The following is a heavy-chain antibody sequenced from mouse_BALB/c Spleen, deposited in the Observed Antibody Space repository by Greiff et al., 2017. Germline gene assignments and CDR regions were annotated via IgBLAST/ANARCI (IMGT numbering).Heavy chain of an antibody. CDR2: IFPGDGST. Sequence: VKLQESGAELVKPGASVKLSCKASGYTFTSYDINWVRQRPEQGLEWIGWIFPGDGSTKYNEKFKGKATLTTDKSSSTAYMQLSRLTSEDSAVYFCARRRFITTVVSPAWFAYWGQGTLVTVSA. D-gene: IGHD1-1*01. J-gene: IGHJ3*01. CDR3: ARRRFITTVVSPAWFAY. CDR1: GYTFTSYD. V-gene: IGHV1-85*01.